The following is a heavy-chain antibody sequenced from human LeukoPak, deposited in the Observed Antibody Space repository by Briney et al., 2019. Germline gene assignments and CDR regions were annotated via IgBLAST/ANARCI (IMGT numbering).Heavy chain of an antibody. J-gene: IGHJ4*02. Sequence: PGGSLRLSCAASGFTFSSYSMNWVRQAPGKGLEWVSSISSSSSYIYYADSVKGRFTISRDNAKNSLYLQMNSLRAEDTAVYYCARGPHSSSWSVGFDYWGQGTLVTVSS. CDR3: ARGPHSSSWSVGFDY. CDR2: ISSSSSYI. D-gene: IGHD6-13*01. V-gene: IGHV3-21*01. CDR1: GFTFSSYS.